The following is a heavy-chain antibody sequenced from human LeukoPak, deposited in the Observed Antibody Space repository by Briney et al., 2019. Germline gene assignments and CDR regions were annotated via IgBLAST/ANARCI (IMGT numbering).Heavy chain of an antibody. D-gene: IGHD3-10*01. CDR2: INPSSGTT. V-gene: IGHV1-46*01. CDR3: AREGYGSGRRLGMDV. Sequence: ASVKVSCKASGYTFTGYYMHWVRQAPGQGLEWMGIINPSSGTTTYAQKIQGRVTLTRDTSTSTVYMELSSLRSDDTSVYYCAREGYGSGRRLGMDVWGQGTTVTVSS. J-gene: IGHJ6*02. CDR1: GYTFTGYY.